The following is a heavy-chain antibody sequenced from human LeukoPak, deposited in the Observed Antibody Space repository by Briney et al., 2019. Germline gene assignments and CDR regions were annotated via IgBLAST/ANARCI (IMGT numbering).Heavy chain of an antibody. D-gene: IGHD3-22*01. CDR2: IRFDGSDK. CDR1: GFTLRTYG. CDR3: AKDHSTYDSSGYYSFDY. V-gene: IGHV3-30*02. J-gene: IGHJ4*02. Sequence: PGGSLRLSCAASGFTLRTYGMHWVRQAPGKGLEWVAFIRFDGSDKLYADSVKGRFAIPRDNSQNTLYLQMNSLRVEDTAVYYCAKDHSTYDSSGYYSFDYWGQGTLVTVSS.